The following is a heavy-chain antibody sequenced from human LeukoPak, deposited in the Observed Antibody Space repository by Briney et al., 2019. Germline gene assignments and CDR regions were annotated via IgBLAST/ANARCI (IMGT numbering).Heavy chain of an antibody. CDR3: ARHVVAVGFDY. Sequence: PGGSLRLSCAASGFTFSSYSMNWVRQAPGKGLEWVSSITSSGSYIYYADSLKGRFTISRDNAKNSLYLQMNSLRAEDTAVYYCARHVVAVGFDYWGQGTLVTVSS. CDR2: ITSSGSYI. J-gene: IGHJ4*02. V-gene: IGHV3-21*01. CDR1: GFTFSSYS. D-gene: IGHD3-22*01.